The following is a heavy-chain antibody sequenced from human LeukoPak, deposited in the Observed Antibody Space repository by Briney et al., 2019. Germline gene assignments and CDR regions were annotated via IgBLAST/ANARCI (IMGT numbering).Heavy chain of an antibody. D-gene: IGHD2-8*01. CDR3: ARRVYAMSYYYYMDV. Sequence: SETLSLTCTVSGGSISSGGDYWSWIRQHPGKGLEWIGYIYYSGSTYYNPSLKSRVTISVDTSKNQFSLKLSSVTAADTAVYYCARRVYAMSYYYYMDVWGKGTTVTVSS. CDR2: IYYSGST. J-gene: IGHJ6*03. V-gene: IGHV4-31*03. CDR1: GGSISSGGDY.